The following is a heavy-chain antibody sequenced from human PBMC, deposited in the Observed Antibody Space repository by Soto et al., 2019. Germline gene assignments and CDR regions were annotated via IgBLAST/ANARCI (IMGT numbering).Heavy chain of an antibody. CDR1: GGTFSSYA. J-gene: IGHJ6*04. CDR3: ARVADSRSWSTHYGMDV. D-gene: IGHD6-13*01. V-gene: IGHV1-69*13. Sequence: SSVKVSCKASGGTFSSYAISWVRQAPGQGLEWMGGIIPIFGTANYAQKFQGRVTITADESTSTAYMELSSLRSEDTAVYYCARVADSRSWSTHYGMDVWGKGTKVTVPS. CDR2: IIPIFGTA.